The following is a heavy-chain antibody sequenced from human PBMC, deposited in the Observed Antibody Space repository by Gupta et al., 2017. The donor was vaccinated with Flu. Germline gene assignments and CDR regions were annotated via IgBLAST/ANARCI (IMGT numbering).Heavy chain of an antibody. Sequence: QVQLVQSGAEVKKPGASVKVSCKASGYTFTGYYMHWVRQAPGQGLEWMGWINPNSGGTNYAQKCQGRVTMTRDTSISTAYMELSRLRSDDTAVYYCARGSTGYSACDSWGQGKRVTVSS. CDR3: ARGSTGYSACDS. D-gene: IGHD4-4*01. CDR2: INPNSGGT. CDR1: GYTFTGYY. V-gene: IGHV1-2*02. J-gene: IGHJ3*02.